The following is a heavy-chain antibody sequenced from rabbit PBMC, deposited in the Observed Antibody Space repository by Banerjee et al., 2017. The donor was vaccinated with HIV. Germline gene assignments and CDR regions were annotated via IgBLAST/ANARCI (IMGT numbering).Heavy chain of an antibody. D-gene: IGHD1-1*01. J-gene: IGHJ4*01. CDR2: IYGADGST. CDR1: GFDLNTYW. V-gene: IGHV1S45*01. CDR3: ARGSSYFNF. Sequence: QEQLEESGGDLVKPEGSLTLTCKASGFDLNTYWMCWFRQAPGKGPEWIACIYGADGSTDYASWAKGRFTISKTSSTTVTLQMTSLTAADTATYFCARGSSYFNFWGQGTLVTVS.